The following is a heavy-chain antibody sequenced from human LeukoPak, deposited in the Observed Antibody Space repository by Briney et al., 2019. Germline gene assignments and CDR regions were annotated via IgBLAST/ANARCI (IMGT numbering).Heavy chain of an antibody. J-gene: IGHJ4*02. D-gene: IGHD3/OR15-3a*01. CDR2: IRYDGSKK. CDR3: TKGDWFDN. Sequence: HSGGSLRLSCAASGFTFSSYGMHWVRQAPGKGLEWVAFIRYDGSKKYYADSVKGRFTISRDNAKNSLYLQMNSVRDEDMAFYYCTKGDWFDNWGQGTRVTVSS. CDR1: GFTFSSYG. V-gene: IGHV3-30*02.